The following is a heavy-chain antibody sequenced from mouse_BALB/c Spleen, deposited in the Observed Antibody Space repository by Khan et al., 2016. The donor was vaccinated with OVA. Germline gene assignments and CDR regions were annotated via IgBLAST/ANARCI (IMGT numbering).Heavy chain of an antibody. J-gene: IGHJ4*01. CDR3: SRGNYYGFAMDY. CDR1: GYSITSNYA. V-gene: IGHV3-2*02. D-gene: IGHD1-1*01. Sequence: EVQLQESGPGLVKPSQSLSLTCTVTGYSITSNYAWNWIRQFPGNKLEWMGYISYSGTTSYNPSLKSRISITRDTSKTQFFLQSNSVTTEDTATYYCSRGNYYGFAMDYWGQGTSVTVSS. CDR2: ISYSGTT.